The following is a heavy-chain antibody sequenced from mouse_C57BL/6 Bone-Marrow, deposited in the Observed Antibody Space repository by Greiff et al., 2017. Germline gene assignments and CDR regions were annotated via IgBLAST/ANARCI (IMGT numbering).Heavy chain of an antibody. CDR3: ARGSNPAWFAY. D-gene: IGHD1-1*01. J-gene: IGHJ3*01. V-gene: IGHV1-74*01. Sequence: VQLQQPGAELVKPGASVKVSCKASGYTFTSYWMHWVKQRPGQGLEWIGRIHPSDSDTNYNQKFKGKATLTVDKSSSTAYMQLSSLTSEDSAVYYCARGSNPAWFAYWGQGTLVTVSA. CDR2: IHPSDSDT. CDR1: GYTFTSYW.